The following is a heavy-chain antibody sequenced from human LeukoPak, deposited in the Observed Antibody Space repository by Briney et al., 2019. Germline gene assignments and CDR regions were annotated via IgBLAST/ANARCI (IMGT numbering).Heavy chain of an antibody. D-gene: IGHD1-20*01. CDR3: ATRLNNWNDLFDY. Sequence: PGGSLRLSCAASGFTFSSYDMSWVRQAPGKGLEWVSSISSSSSYIYYADSVKGRFTISRDNAKNSLYLQMNSLRAEDTAVYYCATRLNNWNDLFDYWGQGTLVTVSS. CDR1: GFTFSSYD. J-gene: IGHJ4*02. CDR2: ISSSSSYI. V-gene: IGHV3-21*01.